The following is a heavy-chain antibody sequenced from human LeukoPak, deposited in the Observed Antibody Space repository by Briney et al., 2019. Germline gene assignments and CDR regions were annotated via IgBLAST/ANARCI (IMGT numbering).Heavy chain of an antibody. V-gene: IGHV4-38-2*02. CDR2: IYHSGST. D-gene: IGHD2-2*01. Sequence: SETLSLTCTVSGYSINSGFYWGWIRQPPGKGLEWIGSIYHSGSTHYKSSLKSRVTMSVDMSKNQFSLKLRSVTAADTAVYYCARDVVAARGSFDYWGQGTLVTVSS. J-gene: IGHJ4*02. CDR3: ARDVVAARGSFDY. CDR1: GYSINSGFY.